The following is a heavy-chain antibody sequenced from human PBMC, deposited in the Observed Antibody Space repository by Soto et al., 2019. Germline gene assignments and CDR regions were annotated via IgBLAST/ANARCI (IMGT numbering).Heavy chain of an antibody. CDR2: IWYDGSNK. CDR3: ARFWSGYNLDY. J-gene: IGHJ4*02. CDR1: GVTFSSYG. V-gene: IGHV3-33*01. Sequence: PGGSLRLSCAASGVTFSSYGMHWVRQAPGKGLEWVAVIWYDGSNKYYADSVKGRFTISRDNSKNTLYLQMNSLRAEDTAVYYCARFWSGYNLDYWGQGTLVTVSS. D-gene: IGHD3-3*01.